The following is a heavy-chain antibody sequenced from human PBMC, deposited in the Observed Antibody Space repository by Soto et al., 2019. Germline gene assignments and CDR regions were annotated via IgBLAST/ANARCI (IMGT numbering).Heavy chain of an antibody. V-gene: IGHV3-23*01. D-gene: IGHD5-12*01. CDR2: ITSSGGTT. J-gene: IGHJ4*02. Sequence: GGSLRLSCAASGFTFYNYGMSWVRQAPGKGPEWLSAITSSGGTTYYTDTVKGRFTISRDNSRNTLYLQMNSLRAEDTAVYYCAKSGGAWLRLFDLDYWGQGTLVTVSS. CDR3: AKSGGAWLRLFDLDY. CDR1: GFTFYNYG.